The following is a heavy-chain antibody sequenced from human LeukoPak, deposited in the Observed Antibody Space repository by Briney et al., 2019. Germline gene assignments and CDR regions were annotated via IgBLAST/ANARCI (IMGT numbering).Heavy chain of an antibody. Sequence: PVASVKVSCKASGGTFSSYAISWVRQAPGQGLEWMGGIIPIFGTANYAQKFQGRVTITADESTSTAYMELSSLRSEDTAVYYCARADTAMVYSYMDVWGKGTTVTVSS. CDR3: ARADTAMVYSYMDV. CDR2: IIPIFGTA. J-gene: IGHJ6*03. CDR1: GGTFSSYA. V-gene: IGHV1-69*13. D-gene: IGHD5-18*01.